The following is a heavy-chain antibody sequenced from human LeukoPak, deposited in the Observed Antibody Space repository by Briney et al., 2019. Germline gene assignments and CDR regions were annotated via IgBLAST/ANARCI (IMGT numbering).Heavy chain of an antibody. V-gene: IGHV4-30-4*08. CDR3: ARGEWYFDY. CDR1: GGSISSGDYS. Sequence: SQTLSLTCTVPGGSISSGDYSWSWIRLPPGKGREWIGYIYYSGSTYYNPPLKSRVTISVDTSKNQFSLKLSSVTAADTAVYSCARGEWYFDYWGQGTPVTVSS. J-gene: IGHJ4*02. D-gene: IGHD3-3*01. CDR2: IYYSGST.